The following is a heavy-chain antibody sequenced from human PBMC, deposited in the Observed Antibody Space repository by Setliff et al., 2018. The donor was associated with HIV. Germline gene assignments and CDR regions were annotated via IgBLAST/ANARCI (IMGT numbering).Heavy chain of an antibody. V-gene: IGHV4-59*01. D-gene: IGHD6-19*01. J-gene: IGHJ4*02. CDR1: GGYIAGYY. CDR3: ARRGGSGWYYFDQ. CDR2: IYYSGVT. Sequence: SETLSLTCTVSGGYIAGYYWSWIRQPPGKALEWIGNIYYSGVTYYNPSLKSRVTLSVDTSKNQFSLTLTSVTAADTALYYCARRGGSGWYYFDQWGQGALFTVSS.